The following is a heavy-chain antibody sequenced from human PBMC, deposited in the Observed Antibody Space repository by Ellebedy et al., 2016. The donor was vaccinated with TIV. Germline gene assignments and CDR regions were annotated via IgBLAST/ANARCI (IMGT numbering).Heavy chain of an antibody. Sequence: GGSLRLXXAASGFTFSVYAMTWVRQAPGKGLEWISLIGGLDTGTYYADSVKGRFTISRDNSKDTLYLQMNSLRAEDTAVYYCARRGRGTVGFDNWGQGTLDTVSS. CDR2: IGGLDTGT. CDR1: GFTFSVYA. J-gene: IGHJ4*02. CDR3: ARRGRGTVGFDN. D-gene: IGHD1-7*01. V-gene: IGHV3-23*03.